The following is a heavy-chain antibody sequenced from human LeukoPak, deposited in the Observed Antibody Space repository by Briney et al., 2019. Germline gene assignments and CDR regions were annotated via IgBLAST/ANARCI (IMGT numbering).Heavy chain of an antibody. D-gene: IGHD5-18*01. J-gene: IGHJ4*02. CDR1: GFTFSDYY. Sequence: PGGSLRLSCAASGFTFSDYYMSWIRQAPGKGLEWVSYISTSGTSVYYADSVKGRLTISRDNAKNSLYLQVNSLRAEDTAVYYCARDYNYGSLGKEAYYFDYWGQGTLVTVSS. CDR3: ARDYNYGSLGKEAYYFDY. CDR2: ISTSGTSV. V-gene: IGHV3-11*01.